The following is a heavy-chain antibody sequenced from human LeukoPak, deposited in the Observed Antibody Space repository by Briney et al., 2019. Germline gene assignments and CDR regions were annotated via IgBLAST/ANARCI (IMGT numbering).Heavy chain of an antibody. J-gene: IGHJ4*02. CDR3: ARGQHKYSSSWYYFDY. CDR1: GYTFTSYY. D-gene: IGHD6-13*01. Sequence: ASVKVSCKASGYTFTSYYMHWVRQAPGQGLEWMGIINPSGGSTSYAQKFQGRVTMTRDTSTSTVYMELSSLRSEDTAVYYCARGQHKYSSSWYYFDYWGQGTLVTVSS. CDR2: INPSGGST. V-gene: IGHV1-46*01.